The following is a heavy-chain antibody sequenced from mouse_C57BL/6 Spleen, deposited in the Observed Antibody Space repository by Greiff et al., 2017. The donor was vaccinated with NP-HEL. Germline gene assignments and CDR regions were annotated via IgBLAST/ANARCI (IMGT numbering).Heavy chain of an antibody. CDR1: GYSFSSSW. CDR3: ARSEGGYYTYFDY. CDR2: IYPGDGDT. D-gene: IGHD2-3*01. J-gene: IGHJ2*01. V-gene: IGHV1-82*01. Sequence: QVQLQQSGPELVKPGASVKISCKASGYSFSSSWMNWVKQRPGKGLEWIGRIYPGDGDTNYNGKFKGKATLTADKSSSTAYMQLSSLTSEDSAVYFCARSEGGYYTYFDYWGQGTTLTVSS.